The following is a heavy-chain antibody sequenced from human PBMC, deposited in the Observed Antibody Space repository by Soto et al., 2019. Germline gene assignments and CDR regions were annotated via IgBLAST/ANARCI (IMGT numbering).Heavy chain of an antibody. Sequence: ASVKVSCKASGYTFTSFDINWVRQATGQGLEWMGWMNPNSGHTGYAQKFRGRVTMTRDTSISTAYMELSSLRYEDTAVYYCTRGRNSGDGYNGGGYWGQGTLVTVSS. CDR3: TRGRNSGDGYNGGGY. J-gene: IGHJ4*02. D-gene: IGHD1-1*01. CDR2: MNPNSGHT. CDR1: GYTFTSFD. V-gene: IGHV1-8*01.